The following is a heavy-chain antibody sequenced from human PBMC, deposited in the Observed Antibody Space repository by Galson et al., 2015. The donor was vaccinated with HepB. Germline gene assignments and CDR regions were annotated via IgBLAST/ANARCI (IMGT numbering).Heavy chain of an antibody. J-gene: IGHJ6*02. CDR2: IDISGGRA. CDR1: GVTFSSSA. V-gene: IGHV3-23*01. Sequence: SLRLSGAVSGVTFSSSAMRWVRQASGKGLAWVSTIDISGGRANYADSVKGRFTISRDNSKNTLSLQMNSLRVEDTALYYCVKDYSNYIGAMDVWGQGTTVTVSS. CDR3: VKDYSNYIGAMDV. D-gene: IGHD4-11*01.